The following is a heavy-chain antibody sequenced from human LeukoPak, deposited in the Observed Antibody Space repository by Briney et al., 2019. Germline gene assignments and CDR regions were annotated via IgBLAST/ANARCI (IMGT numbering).Heavy chain of an antibody. Sequence: GGSLRLSCAASGFTFSSYSMNWVRQAPGKGLEWVSSIGGSSSSIYYADSVRGRFTISRDNAKNSLYLQMNSLRAEDTAVYYCAREEGEGFDYWGQGTLVTVSS. CDR3: AREEGEGFDY. CDR1: GFTFSSYS. J-gene: IGHJ4*02. CDR2: IGGSSSSI. D-gene: IGHD3-16*01. V-gene: IGHV3-21*01.